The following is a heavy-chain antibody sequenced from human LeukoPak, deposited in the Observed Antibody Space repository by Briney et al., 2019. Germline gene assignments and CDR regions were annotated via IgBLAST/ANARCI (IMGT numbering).Heavy chain of an antibody. J-gene: IGHJ4*02. CDR3: AKEYFDWFDVNDY. D-gene: IGHD3-9*01. CDR1: GGSFSGYY. CDR2: ISGSGGST. V-gene: IGHV3-23*01. Sequence: ETLSLTCAVYGGSFSGYYWSWIRQPPGKGLEWVSAISGSGGSTYYADSVKGRFTISRDNSKNTLYLQMNSLRAEDTAVYYCAKEYFDWFDVNDYWGQGTLVTVSS.